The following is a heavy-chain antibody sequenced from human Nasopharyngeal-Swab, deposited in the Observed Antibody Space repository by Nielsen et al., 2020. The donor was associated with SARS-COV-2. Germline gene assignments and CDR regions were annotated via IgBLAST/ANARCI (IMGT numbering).Heavy chain of an antibody. CDR1: GFPFRNHY. V-gene: IGHV3-74*01. J-gene: IGHJ4*02. CDR3: VKHQGSSSDQ. Sequence: GGSLRLSCAASGFPFRNHYITWVRQPPGKGLVWVSRVNQDGSRTDYADSVRGRFTISRDNAKNTLYLQMNSLRVEDTAVYYCVKHQGSSSDQWGQGTLVTVSS. CDR2: VNQDGSRT.